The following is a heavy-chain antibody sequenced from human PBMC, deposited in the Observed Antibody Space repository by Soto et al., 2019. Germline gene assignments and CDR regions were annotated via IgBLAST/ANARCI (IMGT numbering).Heavy chain of an antibody. Sequence: SPTLSLTCAISGDSVSSNSAAWNWIRQSPSRGLEWLGRTYYRSKWYNDYAVSVKSRITINPATSKNQFSLQLNSVTPEDTAVYYCARGPSIAVAGPHYYYYGMDVWGQGTTVTVSS. CDR3: ARGPSIAVAGPHYYYYGMDV. D-gene: IGHD6-19*01. V-gene: IGHV6-1*01. CDR2: TYYRSKWYN. J-gene: IGHJ6*02. CDR1: GDSVSSNSAA.